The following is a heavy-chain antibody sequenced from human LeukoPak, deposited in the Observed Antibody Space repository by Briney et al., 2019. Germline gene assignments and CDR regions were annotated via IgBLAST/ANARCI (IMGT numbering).Heavy chain of an antibody. V-gene: IGHV4-59*08. CDR1: GDSISSYY. J-gene: IGHJ5*02. CDR3: ARRGGVVNWFDP. CDR2: IYYSGST. Sequence: SETLSLTCTVSGDSISSYYWSWIRQPPGKGLEWIGYIYYSGSTDYNPSLKSRVTVSVDTSKNQFSLKLSSVTAADTAVYYCARRGGVVNWFDPWGQGTLVTVSS. D-gene: IGHD3-16*01.